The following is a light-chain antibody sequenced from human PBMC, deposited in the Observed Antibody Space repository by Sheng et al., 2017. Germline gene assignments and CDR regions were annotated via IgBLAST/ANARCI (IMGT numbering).Light chain of an antibody. Sequence: IVLTQSPATLSLSAGERATLSCRASQSVNSYLAWYQQKPGQAPRLLIYDASNRATGIPARFSGSGSGTDFTLTISSLEPEDFAVYYCQQRSNWPPFTFGPGTKVDIK. CDR1: QSVNSY. CDR2: DAS. V-gene: IGKV3-11*01. CDR3: QQRSNWPPFT. J-gene: IGKJ3*01.